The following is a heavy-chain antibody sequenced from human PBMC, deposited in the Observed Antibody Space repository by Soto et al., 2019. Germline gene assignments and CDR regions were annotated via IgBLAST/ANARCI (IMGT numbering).Heavy chain of an antibody. V-gene: IGHV4-4*02. Sequence: TLGKGLEWVGEIYHSGSTNYNPSPKSRLTISVDKSNNHFSLKLSSVTAEDTALYYCARAQVGAIYYYGMDGWGQETKVTIFS. D-gene: IGHD1-26*01. CDR3: ARAQVGAIYYYGMDG. J-gene: IGHJ6*02. CDR2: IYHSGST.